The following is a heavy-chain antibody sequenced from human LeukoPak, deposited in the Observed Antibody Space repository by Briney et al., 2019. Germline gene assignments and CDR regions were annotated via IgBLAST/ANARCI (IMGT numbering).Heavy chain of an antibody. CDR2: VYYSGST. V-gene: IGHV4-39*01. J-gene: IGHJ5*02. CDR3: ARIGGMTTVRWFDP. D-gene: IGHD4-17*01. Sequence: WVRQPPGMALEWVGSVYYSGSTFYNPSLKSRVTISVDTSKNQFSLKLSSVTAADTAAYYCARIGGMTTVRWFDPWGQGTLVTVSS.